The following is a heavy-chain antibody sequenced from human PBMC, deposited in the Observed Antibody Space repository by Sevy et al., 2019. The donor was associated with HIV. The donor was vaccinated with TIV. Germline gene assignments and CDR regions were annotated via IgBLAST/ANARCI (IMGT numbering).Heavy chain of an antibody. CDR1: RFTFSSYW. D-gene: IGHD3-10*01. CDR2: MMQDGSEK. Sequence: GGSLRLSCAASRFTFSSYWMTWVRQAPGKGLEWVANMMQDGSEKYYLDSVKGRFTISRDNAKNSLYLQMNSLRAEDTAVYYCARGIYGTGSRLGLGYWGQGTLVTVSS. J-gene: IGHJ4*01. V-gene: IGHV3-7*01. CDR3: ARGIYGTGSRLGLGY.